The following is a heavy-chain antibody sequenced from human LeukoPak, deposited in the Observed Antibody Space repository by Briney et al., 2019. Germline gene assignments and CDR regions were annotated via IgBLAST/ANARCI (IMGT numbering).Heavy chain of an antibody. CDR2: IHSDGSST. Sequence: GGSLRLSCAASGFSFSRDWMHWVRQVPGKGLVWVSRIHSDGSSTKYADSVQGRFTISRDNAKNTLYLQMNSLRAEDTAVYYCVREFETKTLTTLLFGFDPWGQGTLVTVAS. CDR1: GFSFSRDW. CDR3: VREFETKTLTTLLFGFDP. D-gene: IGHD4-11*01. V-gene: IGHV3-74*03. J-gene: IGHJ5*02.